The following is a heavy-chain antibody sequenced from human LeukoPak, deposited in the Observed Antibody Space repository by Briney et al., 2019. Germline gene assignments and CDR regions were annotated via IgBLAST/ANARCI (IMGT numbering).Heavy chain of an antibody. Sequence: SETLSLTCTVSGGSVSSGSYYWSWIRQPPGKGLEWIGYIYYSGSTNYNPSLKSRVTISVDTSKNQFSLKLSSVTAADTAVYYCARDGAYYDSSGYRLYYFDYWGQGTLVTVSS. CDR1: GGSVSSGSYY. CDR2: IYYSGST. D-gene: IGHD3-22*01. V-gene: IGHV4-61*01. J-gene: IGHJ4*02. CDR3: ARDGAYYDSSGYRLYYFDY.